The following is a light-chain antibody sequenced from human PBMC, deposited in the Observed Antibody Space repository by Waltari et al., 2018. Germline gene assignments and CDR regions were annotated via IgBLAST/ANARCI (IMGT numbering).Light chain of an antibody. V-gene: IGKV1-39*01. CDR3: QQTYITPPDT. CDR1: QSISSY. J-gene: IGKJ2*01. Sequence: DIQMTQSTSSLSASVGDRVTITCRASQSISSYLNWYQQKPGKAPKLLIYAASTLQSGVPSRFSGSGSGTDFTLTISSLQPEDFATYYCQQTYITPPDTFGQGTKLEIK. CDR2: AAS.